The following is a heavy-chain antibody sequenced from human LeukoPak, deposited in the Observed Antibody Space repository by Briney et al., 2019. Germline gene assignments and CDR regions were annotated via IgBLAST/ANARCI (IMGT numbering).Heavy chain of an antibody. CDR2: VSYSGST. D-gene: IGHD3/OR15-3a*01. Sequence: PSETLSLTCDVSGGSVSSGGYSWTWIRQPPGKGLEWIGSVSYSGSTHYKPSLKSRVTISVDTSKNQFSLRLTSVTAADTAVYYCARQTGSGLFILPGGQGTLVTVSS. CDR3: ARQTGSGLFILP. CDR1: GGSVSSGGYS. J-gene: IGHJ4*02. V-gene: IGHV4-30-2*03.